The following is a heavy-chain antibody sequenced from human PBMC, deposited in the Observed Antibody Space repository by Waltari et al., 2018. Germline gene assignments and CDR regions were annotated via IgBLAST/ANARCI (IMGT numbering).Heavy chain of an antibody. CDR3: ARASVGILTGSFFDY. Sequence: QVQLVESGGGVVQPGRSLRLSCAASGFTFSSYGMHWVRPAPGKGLEWVAVIWYDGSNKYYADSVKGRFTISRDNSKNTLYLQMNSLRAEDTAVYYCARASVGILTGSFFDYWGQGTLVTVSS. J-gene: IGHJ4*02. V-gene: IGHV3-33*01. D-gene: IGHD3-9*01. CDR1: GFTFSSYG. CDR2: IWYDGSNK.